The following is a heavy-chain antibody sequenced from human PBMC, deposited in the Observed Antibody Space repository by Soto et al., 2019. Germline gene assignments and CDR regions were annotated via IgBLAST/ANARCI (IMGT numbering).Heavy chain of an antibody. CDR2: IYYSGST. CDR1: GGSISSGGYY. V-gene: IGHV4-31*03. J-gene: IGHJ5*02. Sequence: TSETLSLTCTVSGGSISSGGYYWSWIRQHPGKGLEWIGYIYYSGSTYYNPSLKSRVTISVDTSKNQFSLKLSSVTAAPAAVYYCARASYSRGWTNWFDPWGGGALVTVSS. CDR3: ARASYSRGWTNWFDP. D-gene: IGHD6-19*01.